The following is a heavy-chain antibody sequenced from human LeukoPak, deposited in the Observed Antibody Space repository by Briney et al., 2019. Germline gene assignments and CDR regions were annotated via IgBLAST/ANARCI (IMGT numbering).Heavy chain of an antibody. CDR1: GFTFDDYA. V-gene: IGHV3-9*01. CDR2: ISWNSGSI. J-gene: IGHJ3*02. D-gene: IGHD6-19*01. Sequence: GGSLRLSCAASGFTFDDYAMHWVRQAPGKGLEWVSGISWNSGSIGYADSVKGRFTISRDNSKNTLYLQMNSLRTEDTAVYYCAAPQTSTSGWLRDAFDIWGQGTMVTVSS. CDR3: AAPQTSTSGWLRDAFDI.